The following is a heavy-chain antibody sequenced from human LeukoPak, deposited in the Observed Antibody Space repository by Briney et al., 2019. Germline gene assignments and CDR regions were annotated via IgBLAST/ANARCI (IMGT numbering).Heavy chain of an antibody. CDR1: GYTFTSYD. Sequence: ASVKVSCKAPGYTFTSYDINWVRQATGQGLEWMGWMNPNSGNTGYAQKFQGRVTMTRNTSISTAYMELSSLRSEDTAVYYCARGDKRITIFGVATLFDPWGQGTLVTVSS. V-gene: IGHV1-8*01. D-gene: IGHD3-3*01. J-gene: IGHJ5*02. CDR2: MNPNSGNT. CDR3: ARGDKRITIFGVATLFDP.